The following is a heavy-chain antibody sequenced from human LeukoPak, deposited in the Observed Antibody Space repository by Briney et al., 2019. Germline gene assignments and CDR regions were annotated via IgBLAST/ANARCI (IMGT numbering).Heavy chain of an antibody. D-gene: IGHD2-15*01. CDR2: IQYDGRTT. Sequence: PGGSLSLSRAASGFSFSSYWMHWVRQVPGKGLVWVAGIQYDGRTTNYTDSVKGRFTISRDNAKTTLYVQVNSLRAEVTAVYYCARALVGGVTVNALDIWGQGTMVTVSS. CDR1: GFSFSSYW. CDR3: ARALVGGVTVNALDI. J-gene: IGHJ3*02. V-gene: IGHV3-74*01.